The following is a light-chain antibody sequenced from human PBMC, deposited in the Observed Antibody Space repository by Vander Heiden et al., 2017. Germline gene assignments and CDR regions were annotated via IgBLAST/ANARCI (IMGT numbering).Light chain of an antibody. CDR2: LGS. V-gene: IGKV2-28*01. J-gene: IGKJ2*01. CDR1: QSLLHSNGYNY. Sequence: DIVMTQSPLSLPVTPGEPASIFCRSSQSLLHSNGYNYLDWYLQKPGQSPQLLIYLGSNRASGVPDRFSGSGSGTDFTLKISRVEAEDVGVYYCMQALQTPTYTFGQGTKLEIK. CDR3: MQALQTPTYT.